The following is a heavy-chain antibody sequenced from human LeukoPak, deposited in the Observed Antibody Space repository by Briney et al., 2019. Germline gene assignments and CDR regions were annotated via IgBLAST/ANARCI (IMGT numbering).Heavy chain of an antibody. V-gene: IGHV3-74*01. CDR2: INSDGSSI. Sequence: LAGGSLRLSYVASGVSVGNYMSWVRQAPGKGPVWVSRINSDGSSISYADSVKGRFTISRDDAKNTLYLQMNSLRAEDTAVYYCAREGTSGYYYSFDYWGQGTLVTVSS. CDR3: AREGTSGYYYSFDY. J-gene: IGHJ4*02. D-gene: IGHD3-22*01. CDR1: GVSVGNY.